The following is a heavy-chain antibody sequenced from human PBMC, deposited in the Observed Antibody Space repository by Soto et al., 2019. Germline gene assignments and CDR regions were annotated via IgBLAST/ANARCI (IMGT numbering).Heavy chain of an antibody. V-gene: IGHV3-15*01. CDR1: GFTFSNAW. CDR2: IKSKTDGGTT. J-gene: IGHJ6*03. Sequence: PGGSLRLSCASSGFTFSNAWMSLVRQAPGKGLEWVGRIKSKTDGGTTDYAAPVKGRFTISRDDSKNTLYLQMNSLKTEDTAVYYCTTDERDCSGGSCPFPDYYYYYCMDVWGKGTTVTVSS. D-gene: IGHD2-15*01. CDR3: TTDERDCSGGSCPFPDYYYYYCMDV.